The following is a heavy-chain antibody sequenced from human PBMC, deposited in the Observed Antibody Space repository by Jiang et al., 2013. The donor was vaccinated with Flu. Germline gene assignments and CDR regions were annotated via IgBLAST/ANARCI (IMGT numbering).Heavy chain of an antibody. CDR2: IYYSGST. CDR3: ARDRTGRPGGGGSGKRRGKRVLRTYGMDV. J-gene: IGHJ6*01. Sequence: YGSGLVKPSQTLSLTCTVSGGSISSGGYYWSWIRQHPGKGLEWIGYIYYSGSTYYNPSLKSRVTISVDTSKNQFSLKLSSVTAADTAVYYCARDRTGRPGGGGSGKRRGKRVLRTYGMDV. V-gene: IGHV4-31*03. CDR1: GGSISSGGYY. D-gene: IGHD3-10*01.